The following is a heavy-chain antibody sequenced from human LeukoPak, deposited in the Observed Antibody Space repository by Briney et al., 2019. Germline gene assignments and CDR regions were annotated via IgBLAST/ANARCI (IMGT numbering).Heavy chain of an antibody. V-gene: IGHV3-30*18. CDR2: ISNDGRND. CDR3: AKYSSSSNYYYGMDV. J-gene: IGHJ6*02. Sequence: GRSLRLSCSASGFTFSLYAMNWVRQAPAKGLEWVAFISNDGRNDHYADSVKGRFTISRDNAKNTVYMQMNSLRAEDTAVYYCAKYSSSSNYYYGMDVWGQGTTVTVSS. CDR1: GFTFSLYA. D-gene: IGHD6-13*01.